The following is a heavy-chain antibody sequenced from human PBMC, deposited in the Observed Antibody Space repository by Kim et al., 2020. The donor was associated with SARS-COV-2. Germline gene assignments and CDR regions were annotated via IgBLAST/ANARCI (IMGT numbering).Heavy chain of an antibody. D-gene: IGHD3-22*01. Sequence: SETLSLTCAVSGGSINSDYYCWNWIRQAPGKGLEWIGYIYYSGNTYYNPSLKSQVTISVDMSKNQFSLRLSSVTAADTAVYYCARSKVVVISYGMDVWGQGTTVSVSS. CDR3: ARSKVVVISYGMDV. CDR1: GGSINSDYYC. V-gene: IGHV4-30-4*01. J-gene: IGHJ6*02. CDR2: IYYSGNT.